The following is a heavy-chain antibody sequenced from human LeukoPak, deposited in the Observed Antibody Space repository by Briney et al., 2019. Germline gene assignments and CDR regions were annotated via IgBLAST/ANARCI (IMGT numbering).Heavy chain of an antibody. CDR3: ARGRSTIFGVVIRRNWFDP. Sequence: SETLALTCTVSGDSISSYYWSWIRQPPGKGLEWIGYIYYGGSTNYNPSLKSRVTISVDTSKNQFSLKLSSVTAADTAVYYCARGRSTIFGVVIRRNWFDPWGQGTLVTVSS. V-gene: IGHV4-59*01. CDR2: IYYGGST. CDR1: GDSISSYY. D-gene: IGHD3-3*01. J-gene: IGHJ5*02.